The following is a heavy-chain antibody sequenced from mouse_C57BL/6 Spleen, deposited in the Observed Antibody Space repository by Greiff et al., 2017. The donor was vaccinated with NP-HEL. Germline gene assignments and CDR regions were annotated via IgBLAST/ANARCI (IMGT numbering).Heavy chain of an antibody. J-gene: IGHJ3*01. CDR1: GFNIKDYY. CDR3: ATTVVATPFAY. D-gene: IGHD1-1*01. Sequence: EVKLVESGAELVKPGASVKLSCTASGFNIKDYYMHWVKQRTEQGLEWIGRIDPEDGETKYAPKFQGKATITADTSSNTAYLQLSSLTSEDTAVYYCATTVVATPFAYWGQGTLVTVSA. V-gene: IGHV14-2*01. CDR2: IDPEDGET.